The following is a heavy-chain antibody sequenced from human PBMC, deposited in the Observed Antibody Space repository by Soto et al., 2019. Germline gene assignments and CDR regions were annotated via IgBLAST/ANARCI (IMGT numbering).Heavy chain of an antibody. V-gene: IGHV3-21*01. CDR2: ISSSSSYI. D-gene: IGHD3-3*01. CDR3: ARYIFDFWSGYPYGMDV. Sequence: GSLRLSCAASGFTFSSYSMNWVRQAPGKGLEWVSSISSSSSYIYYADSVKGRFTISRDNAKNSLYLQMNSLRAEDTAVYYCARYIFDFWSGYPYGMDVWGQGTTVTVSS. J-gene: IGHJ6*02. CDR1: GFTFSSYS.